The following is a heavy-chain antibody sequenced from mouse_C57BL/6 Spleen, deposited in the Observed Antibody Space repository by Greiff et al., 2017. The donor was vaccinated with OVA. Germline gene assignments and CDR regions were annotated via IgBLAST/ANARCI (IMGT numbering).Heavy chain of an antibody. CDR2: IYPGSGST. J-gene: IGHJ3*01. Sequence: QVQLQQPGAELVKPGASVKMSCKASGYTFTSYWITWVKQRPGQGLEWIGDIYPGSGSTNYNEKFKSKATLTVDTSSSTAYMQLSSLASEDSAVYYCARPKTAQASWFAYWGQGTLVTVSA. CDR1: GYTFTSYW. V-gene: IGHV1-55*01. CDR3: ARPKTAQASWFAY. D-gene: IGHD3-2*02.